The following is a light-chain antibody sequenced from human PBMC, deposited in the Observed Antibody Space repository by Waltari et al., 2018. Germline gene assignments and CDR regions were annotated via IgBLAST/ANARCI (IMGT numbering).Light chain of an antibody. CDR2: GAS. CDR1: QSVGSN. V-gene: IGKV3-15*01. Sequence: EIVMTQSPATLSVSPGERATLSCRARQSVGSNLAWYQQKPDQAPRLLIYGASTRATGIPARFSGSGSGTEFTLTISSLQSEDFAVYYCQQYNTWPLTFGGGTKVEVK. CDR3: QQYNTWPLT. J-gene: IGKJ4*01.